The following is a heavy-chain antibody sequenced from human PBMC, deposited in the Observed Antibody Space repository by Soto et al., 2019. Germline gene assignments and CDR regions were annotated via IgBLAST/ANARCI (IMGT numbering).Heavy chain of an antibody. D-gene: IGHD2-15*01. Sequence: GSLRLSCAASGFTFNSFAMTWVRQAPGKGLEWVSLITGGGGHTYYADSVKGRFTASRDNSKNTVCLQMNSLRAEDTAIYYCAKDSRKNNWTPDFWGQGTLVTVSS. CDR3: AKDSRKNNWTPDF. J-gene: IGHJ4*02. CDR1: GFTFNSFA. CDR2: ITGGGGHT. V-gene: IGHV3-23*01.